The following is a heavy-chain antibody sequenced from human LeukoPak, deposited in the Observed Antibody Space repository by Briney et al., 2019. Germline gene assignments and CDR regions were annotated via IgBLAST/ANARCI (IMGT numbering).Heavy chain of an antibody. D-gene: IGHD3-9*01. J-gene: IGHJ5*02. Sequence: PGGSLRLSCAASGFTFSDYNMRWIRQAPGKGLEWVSSISRSGSTKYYADSVKGRFTISRDNAKNSLFLQMNSLRSEDTAVYYCARGCFGLDILTGYSLGPRDWFDPWGQGTLVTVSS. CDR3: ARGCFGLDILTGYSLGPRDWFDP. V-gene: IGHV3-11*01. CDR1: GFTFSDYN. CDR2: ISRSGSTK.